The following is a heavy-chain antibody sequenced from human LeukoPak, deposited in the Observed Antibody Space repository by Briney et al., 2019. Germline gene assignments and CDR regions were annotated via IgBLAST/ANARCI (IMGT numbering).Heavy chain of an antibody. CDR1: GGFISSSNYY. V-gene: IGHV4-39*07. Sequence: PSETLSLTCTVSGGFISSSNYYWGWIRQPPGKGLEWIGTIYYSGSTYYNPSLKSRVTISVDTSKNQFSLKLNSVTAADTAVYYCARVGRKDAFDIWGQGTMVTVSS. J-gene: IGHJ3*02. D-gene: IGHD1-26*01. CDR3: ARVGRKDAFDI. CDR2: IYYSGST.